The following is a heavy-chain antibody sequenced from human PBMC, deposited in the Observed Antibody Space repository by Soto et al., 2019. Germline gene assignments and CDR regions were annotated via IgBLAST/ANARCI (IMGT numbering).Heavy chain of an antibody. V-gene: IGHV1-69*13. Sequence: ASVKVSCKASGDTFSSYAINWVRQAPGQGLEWMGGIIPMFGTANYAQKFKGRVTITAGESTSTVYMELSSLRSEDTAVYYCARVGPAHYYDSSGYYSPLDLWGQGTLVTVSS. CDR2: IIPMFGTA. CDR1: GDTFSSYA. J-gene: IGHJ4*02. CDR3: ARVGPAHYYDSSGYYSPLDL. D-gene: IGHD3-22*01.